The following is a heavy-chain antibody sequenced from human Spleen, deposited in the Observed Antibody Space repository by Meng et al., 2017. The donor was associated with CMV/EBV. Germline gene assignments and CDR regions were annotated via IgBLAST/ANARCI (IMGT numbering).Heavy chain of an antibody. Sequence: ASVKVSCKTAGYTFTSYGINWVRQAPGQGLEWMGWISVYNGHTNYEQKLQDRVTMTTDTSTSTAYMELRSLRPDDTAVYYCARRGDFRTAYLVYYWGQGTLVTVSS. J-gene: IGHJ4*02. CDR2: ISVYNGHT. D-gene: IGHD3/OR15-3a*01. CDR1: GYTFTSYG. V-gene: IGHV1-18*01. CDR3: ARRGDFRTAYLVYY.